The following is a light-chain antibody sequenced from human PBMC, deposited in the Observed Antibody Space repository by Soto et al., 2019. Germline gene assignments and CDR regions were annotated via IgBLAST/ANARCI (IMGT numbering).Light chain of an antibody. J-gene: IGKJ4*01. Sequence: EIVLTQSPVTLSLSPGERATLSCRASQSVRSNYLAWYQQKPGQAPRLLIYGASTRATGIPARFSGSGSGTEFTLTISSLQSEDFAVYYCQQYNNWPPLTFGGGTKVEIK. V-gene: IGKV3-15*01. CDR3: QQYNNWPPLT. CDR2: GAS. CDR1: QSVRSN.